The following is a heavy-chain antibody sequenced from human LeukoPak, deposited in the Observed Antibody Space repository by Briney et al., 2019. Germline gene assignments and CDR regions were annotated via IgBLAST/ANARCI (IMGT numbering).Heavy chain of an antibody. D-gene: IGHD5-18*01. Sequence: NPSETLSLTCTVSGGSISSYYWSWIRQPPGKGLEWIAHIHYSGNTNYNPSLTSRVTISIDTSKNQFSLKLNSVTAADTAVYYCAREDTGEFDYWGQGTLVTVSS. CDR3: AREDTGEFDY. J-gene: IGHJ4*02. V-gene: IGHV4-59*01. CDR2: IHYSGNT. CDR1: GGSISSYY.